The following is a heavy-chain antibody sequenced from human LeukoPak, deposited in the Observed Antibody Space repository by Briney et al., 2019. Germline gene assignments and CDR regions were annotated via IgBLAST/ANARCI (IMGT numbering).Heavy chain of an antibody. CDR1: GGSISSSSYY. D-gene: IGHD2-2*01. J-gene: IGHJ4*02. CDR3: ARREYYATPDY. V-gene: IGHV4-39*01. CDR2: IHYSGST. Sequence: SETLSLTCTVSGGSISSSSYYWGWIRQPPGKGLEWIGSIHYSGSTYYNPSLKSRVTISVDTSKNQFSLKLSSVTAADTAVYYCARREYYATPDYWGQGTLVTVSS.